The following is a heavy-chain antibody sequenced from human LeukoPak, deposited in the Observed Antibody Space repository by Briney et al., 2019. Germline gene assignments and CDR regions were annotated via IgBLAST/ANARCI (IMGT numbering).Heavy chain of an antibody. J-gene: IGHJ2*01. CDR2: IYTSGST. CDR1: CGFISSYY. V-gene: IGHV4-4*09. Sequence: SETLSLTCTVYCGFISSYYWSWIRQPPGKGLEWIGYIYTSGSTNYNPSLKSRVTISVDTSKNQFSLKLSSVTAADTAVYYCARLFEHWYFDLWGRGTLVTVSS. CDR3: ARLFEHWYFDL.